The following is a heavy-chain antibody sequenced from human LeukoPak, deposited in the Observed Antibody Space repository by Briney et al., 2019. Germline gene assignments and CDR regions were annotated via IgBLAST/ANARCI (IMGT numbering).Heavy chain of an antibody. CDR2: TYYRSKWYN. Sequence: SQTLSLTCAISGDSVSSNSAAWNWIRQSPSRGLEWLGRTYYRSKWYNEYAVSVKSLITIIPDTSKNQLSLQLNSVTPEDTAVYYCARDLWKYSSGWYIFDYWGQGTLVTVSS. J-gene: IGHJ4*02. V-gene: IGHV6-1*01. CDR1: GDSVSSNSAA. CDR3: ARDLWKYSSGWYIFDY. D-gene: IGHD6-19*01.